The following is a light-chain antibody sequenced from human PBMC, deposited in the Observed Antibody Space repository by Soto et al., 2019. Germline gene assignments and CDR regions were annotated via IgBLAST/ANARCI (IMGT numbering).Light chain of an antibody. V-gene: IGKV1-5*01. CDR2: DAS. CDR3: QQYNSYQGLT. J-gene: IGKJ4*01. CDR1: QSISSW. Sequence: DIQMTQSPSTLSASVGDRVTITCRASQSISSWLAWYQQKPGKAPKLLIYDASSLESGVPSRFSGSGSGTEFTLTISSLQPDDFATYCCQQYNSYQGLTFGGGTKVEIK.